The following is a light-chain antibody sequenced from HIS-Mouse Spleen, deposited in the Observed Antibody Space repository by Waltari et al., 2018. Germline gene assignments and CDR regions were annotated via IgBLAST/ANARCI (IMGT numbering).Light chain of an antibody. J-gene: IGLJ2*01. V-gene: IGLV2-14*03. Sequence: QSALTQPASVSGSPGQSITISCTGTSSDAGGYHYVSWYQQHPGKAPKLMIYDVSNRPSGVSNRFSGSKSGNTASLTISGLQAEDEADYYCSSYTSSSFNVVFGGGTKLTVL. CDR3: SSYTSSSFNVV. CDR1: SSDAGGYHY. CDR2: DVS.